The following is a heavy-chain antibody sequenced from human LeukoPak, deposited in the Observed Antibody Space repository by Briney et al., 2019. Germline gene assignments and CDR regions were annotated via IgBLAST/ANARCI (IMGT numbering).Heavy chain of an antibody. D-gene: IGHD4-17*01. J-gene: IGHJ4*02. Sequence: PSETLSLTCTVSGDSINSYHWSWIRQPPGKGLEWIGYIYYSGSTNYNPSLEGRVTISVDTSKNQFSLKLSSVTTADTAVYYCASVGYGDYVWGQGTLVTVSS. CDR3: ASVGYGDYV. CDR1: GDSINSYH. V-gene: IGHV4-59*01. CDR2: IYYSGST.